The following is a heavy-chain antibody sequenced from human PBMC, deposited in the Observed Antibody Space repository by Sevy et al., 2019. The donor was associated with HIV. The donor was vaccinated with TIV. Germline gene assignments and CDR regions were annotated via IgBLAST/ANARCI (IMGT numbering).Heavy chain of an antibody. CDR1: GYTFTGYY. CDR3: ARLATIAKFAFDY. V-gene: IGHV1-2*02. Sequence: ASVKVSCKASGYTFTGYYMHWVRQAPGQGLEWMGWINPNSGGTNYAQTFQGRVTMTRDTSISTAYMELSRLRSDDTAVYYCARLATIAKFAFDYWGQGTLVTVSS. J-gene: IGHJ4*02. D-gene: IGHD5-12*01. CDR2: INPNSGGT.